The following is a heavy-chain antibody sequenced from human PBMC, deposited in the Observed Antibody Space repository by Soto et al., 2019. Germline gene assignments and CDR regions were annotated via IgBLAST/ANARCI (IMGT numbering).Heavy chain of an antibody. V-gene: IGHV3-74*01. D-gene: IGHD1-26*01. CDR2: INSDGSST. CDR1: GFTFSSYW. Sequence: GGSLRLSCAASGFTFSSYWMHWVRQAPGKGLVWVSRINSDGSSTSYADSVKGRFTVSRDNAKNSLYLQMNSLRAEDTAFYYCARGYSNALKDYWGQGTLVTVSS. CDR3: ARGYSNALKDY. J-gene: IGHJ4*02.